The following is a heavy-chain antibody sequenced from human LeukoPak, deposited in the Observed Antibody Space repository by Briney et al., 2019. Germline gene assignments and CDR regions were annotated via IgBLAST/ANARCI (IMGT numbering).Heavy chain of an antibody. V-gene: IGHV3-7*04. CDR2: IKQDRSEK. CDR3: ARDQNIVVVVAADTYNWFDP. CDR1: GFTFSSYW. Sequence: PGGSLRLSCAASGFTFSSYWMSWVRQAPGKGLEWVANIKQDRSEKYYVDSVKGRFTISRDNAKNSLYLQMNSLRAEDTAVYYCARDQNIVVVVAADTYNWFDPWGQGTLVTVSS. D-gene: IGHD2-15*01. J-gene: IGHJ5*02.